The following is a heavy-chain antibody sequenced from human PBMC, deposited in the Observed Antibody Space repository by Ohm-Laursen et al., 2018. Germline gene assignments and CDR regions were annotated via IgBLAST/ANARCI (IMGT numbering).Heavy chain of an antibody. CDR3: ARESNGFYLIFEN. CDR2: IYSDGST. J-gene: IGHJ4*02. CDR1: GFTFSSYA. Sequence: SLRLSCAASGFTFSSYAMSWVRQAPGKGLEWVSVIYSDGSTYYTDSVKGRFTISRDNSKNTLYLQMNSLRAEDTAVYFCARESNGFYLIFENWGQGALVTVSS. D-gene: IGHD2/OR15-2a*01. V-gene: IGHV3-66*01.